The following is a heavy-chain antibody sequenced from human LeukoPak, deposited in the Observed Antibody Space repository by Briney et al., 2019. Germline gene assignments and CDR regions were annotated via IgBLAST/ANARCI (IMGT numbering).Heavy chain of an antibody. Sequence: GGSLSLSCEASGFSFSTYNMNWVRQAPGKGLEWISSITSDSRYRYYADSVKGRFTISRDNAKNSLYLQMNSLRTEDTALYYCAKASYYYDSSGVFDYWGQGTLVTVSS. CDR2: ITSDSRYR. D-gene: IGHD3-22*01. V-gene: IGHV3-21*04. CDR1: GFSFSTYN. J-gene: IGHJ4*02. CDR3: AKASYYYDSSGVFDY.